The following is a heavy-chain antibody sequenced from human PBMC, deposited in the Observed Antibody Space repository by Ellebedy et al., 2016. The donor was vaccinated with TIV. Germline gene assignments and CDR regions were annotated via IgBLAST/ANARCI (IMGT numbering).Heavy chain of an antibody. J-gene: IGHJ4*02. Sequence: GESLKISCAASGFMFNTYAMSLVRQAPGRGLEWVSTISGSGGTTYYVDSMKGRFTISRDNSKNTLYLQMNTLKTEDTAIYYCARIGYSAAEFDFWGQGTLVTVSS. CDR3: ARIGYSAAEFDF. CDR1: GFMFNTYA. CDR2: ISGSGGTT. V-gene: IGHV3-23*01. D-gene: IGHD1-26*01.